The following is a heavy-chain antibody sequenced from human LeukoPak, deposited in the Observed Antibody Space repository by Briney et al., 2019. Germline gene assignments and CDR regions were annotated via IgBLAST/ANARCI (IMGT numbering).Heavy chain of an antibody. V-gene: IGHV4-59*08. CDR1: GGSISSYY. J-gene: IGHJ4*02. CDR2: IYYSGST. CDR3: ARARPTHFDY. Sequence: PSETLSLTCTVSGGSISSYYWSWIRQPPGKGLEWIGYIYYSGSTNYNPSLKSRVTISVDTSKNQFSLKLSSVTAADTAVYYCARARPTHFDYWGQGTLVTVSS.